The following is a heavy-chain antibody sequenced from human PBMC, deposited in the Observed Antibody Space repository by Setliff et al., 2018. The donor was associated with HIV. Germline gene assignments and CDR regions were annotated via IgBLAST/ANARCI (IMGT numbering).Heavy chain of an antibody. D-gene: IGHD1-1*01. Sequence: GGSLRLSCAASGFTFSSYAMSWVRQAPGKGLEWVSAISGSGGSTSYAQKFQGRVTMTRDTSIGTAYMQLSGLRSEDTAVYFCARVDGAYNDNIFDYWGQGTLVTVSS. V-gene: IGHV3-23*01. J-gene: IGHJ4*02. CDR3: ARVDGAYNDNIFDY. CDR1: GFTFSSYA. CDR2: ISGSGGST.